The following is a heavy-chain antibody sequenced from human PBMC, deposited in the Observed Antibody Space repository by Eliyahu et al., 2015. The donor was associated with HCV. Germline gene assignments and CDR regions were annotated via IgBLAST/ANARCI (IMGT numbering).Heavy chain of an antibody. CDR3: ARVVYYDSSGPTFHY. V-gene: IGHV3-48*02. Sequence: EVQLVESGXALVQPGGSLXLSCAXSGFTFSSYSMNWVRQAPGKGLEWVSYISSSSSTIYYADSVKGRFTISRDNAKNSLYLQMNSLRDEDTAVYYCARVVYYDSSGPTFHYWGQGTLVTVSS. CDR1: GFTFSSYS. CDR2: ISSSSSTI. J-gene: IGHJ4*02. D-gene: IGHD3-22*01.